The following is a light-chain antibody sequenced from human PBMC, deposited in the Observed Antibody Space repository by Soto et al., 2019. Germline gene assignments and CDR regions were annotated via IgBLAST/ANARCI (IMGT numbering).Light chain of an antibody. CDR2: SNN. J-gene: IGLJ1*01. CDR3: AAWDDILNGYV. CDR1: SSNIGSNT. Sequence: QSVLTQPTSASGTPGQRVTISCSGSSSNIGSNTVNWYQQLPGTAPKLLIYSNNQRPSGVPDRFSGSKSGTSASLAISGLQSEDEADYYCAAWDDILNGYVFGTGTKLTVL. V-gene: IGLV1-44*01.